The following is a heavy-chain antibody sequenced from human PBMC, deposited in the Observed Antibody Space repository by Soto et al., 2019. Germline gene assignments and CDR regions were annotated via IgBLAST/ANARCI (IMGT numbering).Heavy chain of an antibody. Sequence: EVQLVESGGGLVKPGGSLRLSCAASGFTFSNHNMNWVRQAPGKGLEWISSISSGSGYIYYADPVKGRFTISRDNAKDSLHLQMNSLRAEDTAVYYCARSSRYDRNDYWGQGTLVTVSS. J-gene: IGHJ4*02. CDR2: ISSGSGYI. CDR3: ARSSRYDRNDY. CDR1: GFTFSNHN. V-gene: IGHV3-21*01. D-gene: IGHD3-22*01.